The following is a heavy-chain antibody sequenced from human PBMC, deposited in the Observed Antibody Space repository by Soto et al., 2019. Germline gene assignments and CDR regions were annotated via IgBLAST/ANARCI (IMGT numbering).Heavy chain of an antibody. CDR3: ARRGYNWNLNWFDP. D-gene: IGHD1-7*01. Sequence: SETLSLTCTVSGGSISISTHYWGWILQPPGKGLEWIGTVFYTGSTFYNPSLKSRVSISVDTSKNQFSLTLSSVTAADTAVYYCARRGYNWNLNWFDPWGQGTMVTVSS. CDR1: GGSISISTHY. J-gene: IGHJ5*02. CDR2: VFYTGST. V-gene: IGHV4-39*01.